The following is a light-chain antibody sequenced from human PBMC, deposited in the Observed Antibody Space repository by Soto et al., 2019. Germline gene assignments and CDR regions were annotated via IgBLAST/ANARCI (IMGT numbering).Light chain of an antibody. V-gene: IGLV2-23*02. CDR2: EVS. CDR3: CSYAGSSTPLI. Sequence: QSVLTQPASVSGSPGQSITISCTGTSSDVGSYNLVSWYQQHPGKAPKLMIYEVSNRPSGVSNRFSGYKSGNTASLTISGLRAEDEADYYCCSYAGSSTPLIFGTGTKLTVL. J-gene: IGLJ1*01. CDR1: SSDVGSYNL.